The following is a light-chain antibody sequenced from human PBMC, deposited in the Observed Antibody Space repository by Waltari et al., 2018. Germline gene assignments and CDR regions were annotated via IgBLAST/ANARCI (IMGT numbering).Light chain of an antibody. CDR2: GAS. J-gene: IGKJ4*01. CDR1: QTVRTTY. CDR3: QQYDISPLT. V-gene: IGKV3-20*01. Sequence: EIVLTQSTVTLSLSPGERATLSCRASQTVRTTYLAWYQQKPGQSPTRLIYGASSRATGIPDRFSGSGSGTDFSLTISSLEPEDFAVYYCQQYDISPLTFGGGTKVEIK.